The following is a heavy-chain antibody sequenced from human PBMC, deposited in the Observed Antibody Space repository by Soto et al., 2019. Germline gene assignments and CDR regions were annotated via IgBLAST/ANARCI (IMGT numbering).Heavy chain of an antibody. Sequence: PSVKVSCKASGYTFANYHMHWVRQAPGQGLEWMGIINPSGGTTTYAEKFQGRVTMTRDTSTTTVYMELSSLRSGDTAVYYCATVKTIMFTGVQYYFDYWGQGTLVTVSS. D-gene: IGHD3-16*01. J-gene: IGHJ4*02. CDR3: ATVKTIMFTGVQYYFDY. V-gene: IGHV1-46*01. CDR1: GYTFANYH. CDR2: INPSGGTT.